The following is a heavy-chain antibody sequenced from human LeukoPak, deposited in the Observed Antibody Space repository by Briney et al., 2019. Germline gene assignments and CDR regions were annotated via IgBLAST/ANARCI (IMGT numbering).Heavy chain of an antibody. V-gene: IGHV3-66*02. D-gene: IGHD3-22*01. CDR3: ARGHYYDSSGLDY. CDR1: GFTFSSYA. J-gene: IGHJ4*02. CDR2: IDSGGRT. Sequence: QSGGSLRLSCAASGFTFSSYAMSWVRQAPGKGLEWVSAIDSGGRTFYADSVKGRFTISRDNSKNTLYLQMNSLRAEDTAVYYCARGHYYDSSGLDYWGQGTLVTVSS.